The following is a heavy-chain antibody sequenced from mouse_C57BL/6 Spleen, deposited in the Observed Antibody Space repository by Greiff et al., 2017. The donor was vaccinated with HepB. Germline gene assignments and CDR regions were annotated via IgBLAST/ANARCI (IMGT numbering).Heavy chain of an antibody. J-gene: IGHJ3*01. V-gene: IGHV1-82*01. Sequence: QVQLKESGPELVKPGASVKISCKASGYAFSSSWMNWVKQRPGKGLEWIGRIYPGDGDTNYNGKFKGKATLTADKSSSTAYMQLSSLTSEDSAVYFCARGDSNYEGFAYWGQGTLVTVSA. CDR3: ARGDSNYEGFAY. D-gene: IGHD2-5*01. CDR1: GYAFSSSW. CDR2: IYPGDGDT.